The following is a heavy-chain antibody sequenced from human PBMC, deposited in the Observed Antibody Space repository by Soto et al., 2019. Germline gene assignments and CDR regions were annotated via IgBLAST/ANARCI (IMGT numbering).Heavy chain of an antibody. J-gene: IGHJ6*02. CDR2: IYPGDSDT. V-gene: IGHV5-51*01. CDR3: ARHAAIDSYYYYYYGMDV. CDR1: GYSFTSYW. Sequence: GESLKISCKGSGYSFTSYWIGWVRQMPGKGLEWMGIIYPGDSDTRYSPSFRGQVTISADKSISTAYLQWSSLKASDTAMYYCARHAAIDSYYYYYYGMDVWGQGTTVTVSS.